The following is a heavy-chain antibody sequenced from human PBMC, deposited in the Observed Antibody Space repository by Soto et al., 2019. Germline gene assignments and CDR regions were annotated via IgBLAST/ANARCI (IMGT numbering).Heavy chain of an antibody. CDR3: ERAQPPTVTSPRADP. D-gene: IGHD4-17*01. Sequence: QVQLVESGGGVVQPGRSLRLSCAASGFTFSSYAMHWVRQAPGKGLEWVTVLSYDGNNKYYADSVEGRFTISRDNSKNTLYLQMKSLSTEYTSVYYYERAQPPTVTSPRADPWVQGTLVTVSS. V-gene: IGHV3-30-3*01. J-gene: IGHJ5*02. CDR1: GFTFSSYA. CDR2: LSYDGNNK.